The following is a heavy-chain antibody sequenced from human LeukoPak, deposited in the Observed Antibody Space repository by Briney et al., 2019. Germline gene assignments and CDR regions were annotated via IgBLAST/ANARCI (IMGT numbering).Heavy chain of an antibody. V-gene: IGHV1-69*06. CDR3: ASNYYGSGSYSYYYYYYYMDV. CDR1: GGTFSSYA. D-gene: IGHD3-10*01. CDR2: IIPIFGTA. Sequence: ASVNVSCKASGGTFSSYAISWVRQAPGQGLEWMGGIIPIFGTANYAQKFQGRVTITADKSTSTAYMELSSLRSEDTAVYYCASNYYGSGSYSYYYYYYYMDVWGKGTTVTVSS. J-gene: IGHJ6*03.